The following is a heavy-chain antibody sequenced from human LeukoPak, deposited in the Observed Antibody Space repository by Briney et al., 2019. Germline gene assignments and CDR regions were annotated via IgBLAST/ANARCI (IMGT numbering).Heavy chain of an antibody. V-gene: IGHV1-69*04. D-gene: IGHD3-22*01. Sequence: ASVKVSCKASGGTSNSHAISWVRQAPGQGLEWMGRIIPNLGTTNRAQNFQDRVTLTADKSTNTADMELTSLTSDDTAVYYCATTNDGGGYQWGDFFDFWGQGTLVTVSS. CDR1: GGTSNSHA. CDR2: IIPNLGTT. J-gene: IGHJ4*02. CDR3: ATTNDGGGYQWGDFFDF.